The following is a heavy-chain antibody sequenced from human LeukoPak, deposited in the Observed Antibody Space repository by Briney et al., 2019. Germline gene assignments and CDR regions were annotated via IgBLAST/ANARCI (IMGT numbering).Heavy chain of an antibody. Sequence: PGGSLRLSCAASGFTFTNVWMSWVRQAPGKGLEWVGRIKSKTDGGTTDYAAPVKGRFTISRDDSKNTLYLQMNSLKTEDTAVYYCTRYYDILTGSNAFDIWGQGTMVTVSS. J-gene: IGHJ3*02. V-gene: IGHV3-15*01. D-gene: IGHD3-9*01. CDR2: IKSKTDGGTT. CDR3: TRYYDILTGSNAFDI. CDR1: GFTFTNVW.